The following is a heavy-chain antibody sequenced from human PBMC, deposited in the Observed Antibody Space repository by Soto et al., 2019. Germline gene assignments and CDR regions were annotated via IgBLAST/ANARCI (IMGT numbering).Heavy chain of an antibody. CDR1: GFTFSSYS. J-gene: IGHJ4*02. CDR2: ISSSSSYI. D-gene: IGHD6-19*01. V-gene: IGHV3-21*01. Sequence: VQLVESGGGLVKPGGSLRLSCAASGFTFSSYSMNWVRQAPGKGLEWVSSISSSSSYIYYADSVKGRFTISRDNAKNSLYLQMNSLRAEDTAVYYCARDQESSGWYDHPGAWGQGTLVTVSS. CDR3: ARDQESSGWYDHPGA.